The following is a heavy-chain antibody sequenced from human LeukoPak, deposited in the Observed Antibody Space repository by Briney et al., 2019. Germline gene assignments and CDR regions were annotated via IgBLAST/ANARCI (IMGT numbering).Heavy chain of an antibody. CDR2: ISWDGGST. D-gene: IGHD2-8*02. Sequence: GGSLRLSCAASGFTFDDYTMHWVRHAPGKGLEWVSLISWDGGSTYYADSVKGRFTISRDNSKNSLYLQMNSLRTEDTALYYCAKDSPSGGVLDYWGQGTLVTVSS. CDR3: AKDSPSGGVLDY. J-gene: IGHJ4*02. V-gene: IGHV3-43*01. CDR1: GFTFDDYT.